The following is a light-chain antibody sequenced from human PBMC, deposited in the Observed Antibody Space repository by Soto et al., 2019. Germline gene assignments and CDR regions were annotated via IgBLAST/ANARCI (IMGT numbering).Light chain of an antibody. CDR1: ESVSRW. CDR3: QHYKAYSKS. CDR2: QSS. J-gene: IGKJ1*01. Sequence: DIQMTQSPSTLSASVGDRVTITCRASESVSRWLAWYQQKPGRTPTLLIYQSSTLETWVPSRVSGSSSGTEFTLNIISLQPDDFATYDCQHYKAYSKSFGKGTKVEIK. V-gene: IGKV1-5*03.